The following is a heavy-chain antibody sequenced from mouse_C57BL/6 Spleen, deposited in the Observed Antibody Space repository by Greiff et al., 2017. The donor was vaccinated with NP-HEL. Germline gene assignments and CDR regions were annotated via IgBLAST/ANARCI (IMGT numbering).Heavy chain of an antibody. CDR3: ARNLDYYGSSYPTWFAY. CDR1: GYTFTSYW. V-gene: IGHV1-59*01. D-gene: IGHD1-1*01. Sequence: VQLQQSGAELVRPGTSVKLSCKASGYTFTSYWMHWVKQRPGQGLEWIGVIDPSDSYTNYNQKFKGKATLTVDTSSSTAYMQLSSLTSEDSAVYYCARNLDYYGSSYPTWFAYWGQGTLVTVSA. CDR2: IDPSDSYT. J-gene: IGHJ3*01.